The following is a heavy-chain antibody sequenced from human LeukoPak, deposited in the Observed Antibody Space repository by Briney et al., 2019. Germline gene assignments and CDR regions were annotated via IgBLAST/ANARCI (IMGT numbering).Heavy chain of an antibody. CDR1: GFFFSSYG. V-gene: IGHV3-23*01. J-gene: IGHJ5*02. CDR3: AKNGDYEGYKWFDP. Sequence: SGGSVRLSCAASGFFFSSYGMSWVRQAPGKGLEWVSAISGSGSRTYYADSVKGRFTISRDNSKNTLYLQMNSLRAEDTAVYYCAKNGDYEGYKWFDPWGQGTLVAVSS. CDR2: ISGSGSRT. D-gene: IGHD4-17*01.